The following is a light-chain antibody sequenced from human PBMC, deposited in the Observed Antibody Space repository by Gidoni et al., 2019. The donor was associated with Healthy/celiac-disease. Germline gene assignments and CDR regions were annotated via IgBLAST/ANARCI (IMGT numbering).Light chain of an antibody. J-gene: IGKJ4*01. Sequence: EIVFTQSPATLSLSPGERATLSCRASQGVSSYLAWYQQKPGQAPRLLIYDASNRATGIPALFSGSGSGTDFTLTISSLAPEDFAVYYCQQRSNWLTFGGGTKVEIK. V-gene: IGKV3-11*01. CDR3: QQRSNWLT. CDR2: DAS. CDR1: QGVSSY.